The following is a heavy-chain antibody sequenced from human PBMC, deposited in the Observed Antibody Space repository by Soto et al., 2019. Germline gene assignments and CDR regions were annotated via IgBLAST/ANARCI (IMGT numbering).Heavy chain of an antibody. Sequence: GGSLRLSCAASGFTFSDYYMSWIRQAPGKGLEWVSYISSSGSTIYYADSVKGRITISRDNAKNSLYLQMNSLRAEDTAEYYGASYDLYSGYDGNDYWGQGTLVTVSS. D-gene: IGHD5-12*01. V-gene: IGHV3-11*01. CDR2: ISSSGSTI. CDR1: GFTFSDYY. J-gene: IGHJ4*02. CDR3: ASYDLYSGYDGNDY.